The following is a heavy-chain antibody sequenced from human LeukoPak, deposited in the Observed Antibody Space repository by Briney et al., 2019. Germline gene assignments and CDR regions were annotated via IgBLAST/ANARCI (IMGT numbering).Heavy chain of an antibody. V-gene: IGHV6-1*01. D-gene: IGHD5-24*01. CDR2: TYYRSKWYS. CDR1: GDIVSSNSS. CDR3: ARGGQGDGYSADEAFDM. Sequence: SQTLSLTCAISGDIVSSNSSWNWIRQSPSRGLEWLGRTYYRSKWYSDYAVSVKSRITINPDTSKNQFSLQLNSVTPEDTAVYYCARGGQGDGYSADEAFDMWGQGTMVTVSS. J-gene: IGHJ3*02.